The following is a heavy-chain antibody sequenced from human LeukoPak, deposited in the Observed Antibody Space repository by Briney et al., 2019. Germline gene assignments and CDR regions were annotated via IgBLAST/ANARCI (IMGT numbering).Heavy chain of an antibody. CDR1: GYPLTGYY. J-gene: IGHJ4*02. CDR2: FNPNSGGT. CDR3: ARASSPYSSSWYYFDY. Sequence: ASVKVSCKAFGYPLTGYYMHWVRQAPGQGLEWMGWFNPNSGGTNYAQKFQGRVTMTRDTSISTAYMELSRLRSDDTAVYYCARASSPYSSSWYYFDYWGQGTLVTVSS. V-gene: IGHV1-2*02. D-gene: IGHD6-13*01.